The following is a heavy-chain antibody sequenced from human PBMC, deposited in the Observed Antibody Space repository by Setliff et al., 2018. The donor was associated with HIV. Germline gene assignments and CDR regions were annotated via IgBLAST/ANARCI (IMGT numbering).Heavy chain of an antibody. Sequence: KTSETLSLTCTVSGGSIENLYWTWIRQPSGRGLEWIGYVYSTGSTKYNPSPKSRATMSDDTSKNQISLTLTSVSAADTAVYYCASTSMGMTRKPIWYYHMDVWGHGITVTVSS. D-gene: IGHD7-27*01. V-gene: IGHV4-59*11. J-gene: IGHJ6*03. CDR3: ASTSMGMTRKPIWYYHMDV. CDR1: GGSIENLY. CDR2: VYSTGST.